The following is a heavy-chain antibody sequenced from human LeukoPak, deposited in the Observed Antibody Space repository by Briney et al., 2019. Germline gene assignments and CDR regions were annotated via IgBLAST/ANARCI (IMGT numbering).Heavy chain of an antibody. Sequence: KDGESLKISCKGSGYSFTSYWIGWVRQMPGKGLECMGIIYPGDSDTRYSPSFQGQVTISADKSISTAYLQWSSLKASDTAMYYCAATMIVNHDAFDIWGQGTMVTVSS. CDR1: GYSFTSYW. V-gene: IGHV5-51*01. D-gene: IGHD3-22*01. CDR3: AATMIVNHDAFDI. CDR2: IYPGDSDT. J-gene: IGHJ3*02.